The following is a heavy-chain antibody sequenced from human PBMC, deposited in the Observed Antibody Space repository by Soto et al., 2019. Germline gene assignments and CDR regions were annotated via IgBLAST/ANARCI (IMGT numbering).Heavy chain of an antibody. Sequence: EVQVVESGGGLVQPGGSLRLSCGVSGITFSDNSMNWVRHAPGKGLEWVSYISSSSSIINYADSVRGRFTISRDNAKNSLYLQMNSLRDEDTAVYYCAIRGNWGQGTRVTVSS. CDR1: GITFSDNS. CDR3: AIRGN. CDR2: ISSSSSII. V-gene: IGHV3-48*02. J-gene: IGHJ4*02.